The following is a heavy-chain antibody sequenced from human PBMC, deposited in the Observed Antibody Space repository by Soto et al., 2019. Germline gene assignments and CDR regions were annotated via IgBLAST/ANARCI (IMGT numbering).Heavy chain of an antibody. CDR1: GGTFSSYA. D-gene: IGHD3-22*01. J-gene: IGHJ5*02. V-gene: IGHV1-69*13. CDR3: ARDLAYYYDSSGLPHWFDP. Sequence: SVKVSCKASGGTFSSYAISWVRQAPGQGLEWMGGIIPIFGTANYAQKFQGRVTITADESTSTAYMELSSLRSEDTAVYYCARDLAYYYDSSGLPHWFDPWGQGTLVTVS. CDR2: IIPIFGTA.